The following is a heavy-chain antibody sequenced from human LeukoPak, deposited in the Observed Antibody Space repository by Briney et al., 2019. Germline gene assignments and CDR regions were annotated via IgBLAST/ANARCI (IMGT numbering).Heavy chain of an antibody. Sequence: GGSLRLSCAASGFTFSIYATSWVRQAPGKGLEWVSAISGSGGSTYYADSVKGRFTISRDNSKNTLYLQMNSLRAEDTAVYYCAKDAHSIAAAVKYYFDYWGQGTLVTVSS. V-gene: IGHV3-23*01. CDR2: ISGSGGST. D-gene: IGHD6-13*01. J-gene: IGHJ4*02. CDR1: GFTFSIYA. CDR3: AKDAHSIAAAVKYYFDY.